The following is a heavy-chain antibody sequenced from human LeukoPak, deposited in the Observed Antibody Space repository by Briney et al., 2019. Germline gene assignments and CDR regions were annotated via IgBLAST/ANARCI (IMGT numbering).Heavy chain of an antibody. V-gene: IGHV1-2*02. CDR2: INPNSGGT. J-gene: IGHJ4*02. D-gene: IGHD1-26*01. CDR1: GYTFTGYY. Sequence: HGASVKVSCKASGYTFTGYYMHWVRQAPGQGLEWMGWINPNSGGTNYAQKFQGRVTMTRDTSISTAYMELSRLRSDDTAVYYCASRHSGSYYQFEAPPEMWGQGTLVTVSS. CDR3: ASRHSGSYYQFEAPPEM.